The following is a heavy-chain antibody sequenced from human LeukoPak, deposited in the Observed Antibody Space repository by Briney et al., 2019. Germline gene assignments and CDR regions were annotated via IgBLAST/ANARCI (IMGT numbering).Heavy chain of an antibody. J-gene: IGHJ4*02. D-gene: IGHD3-10*01. CDR2: ISAYNGNT. CDR1: GYTFTSYG. V-gene: IGHV1-18*01. CDR3: ARDRSTMVRGEIDY. Sequence: ASVKVSCKASGYTFTSYGISWVRQAPGQGLEWMGWISAYNGNTNYAQKLQGRVTMTTDTSTSTAYMELRSLRSDDTTVYYCARDRSTMVRGEIDYWGQGTLVTVSS.